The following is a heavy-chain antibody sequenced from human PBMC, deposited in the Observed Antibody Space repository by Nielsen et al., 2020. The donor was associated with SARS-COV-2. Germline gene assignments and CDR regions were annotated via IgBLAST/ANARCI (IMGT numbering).Heavy chain of an antibody. CDR1: GYSFTSYG. CDR2: MSAYNGKT. J-gene: IGHJ4*02. Sequence: ASVKVSCKASGYSFTSYGISWVRQARGQGPEWMGWMSAYNGKTKYAQNFQGRVTLTTDTPTSTAYMELRSLRSDDTAVYYCARIGSFYGSGTFPDYWGQGTLVTVSS. V-gene: IGHV1-18*01. D-gene: IGHD3-10*01. CDR3: ARIGSFYGSGTFPDY.